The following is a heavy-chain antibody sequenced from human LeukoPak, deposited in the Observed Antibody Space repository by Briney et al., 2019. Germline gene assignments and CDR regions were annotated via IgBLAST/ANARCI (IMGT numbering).Heavy chain of an antibody. Sequence: GGSLRRYCAASGFTFRSYAMSWVRQAPARGLEWVSSLRGDGETFYADSVKGRFTLSRDESRNTVYPHLNNLRVEDTSVYYCGTSSWVSNADAVLWGQRTVVTVS. CDR1: GFTFRSYA. CDR3: GTSSWVSNADAVL. J-gene: IGHJ4*01. D-gene: IGHD1-1*01. CDR2: LRGDGET. V-gene: IGHV3-23*01.